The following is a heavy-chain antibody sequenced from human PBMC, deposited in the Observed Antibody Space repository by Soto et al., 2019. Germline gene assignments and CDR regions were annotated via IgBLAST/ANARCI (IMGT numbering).Heavy chain of an antibody. D-gene: IGHD1-7*01. CDR2: TYYRSKWYN. CDR1: GDSVSSNSAA. V-gene: IGHV6-1*01. J-gene: IGHJ6*03. CDR3: ARAGITGTTLFGSDYMDV. Sequence: SQTLSLTCAISGDSVSSNSAAWNWIRQSPSKGLEWLGRTYYRSKWYNDYAVSVKSRITINPDTSKNHFSLQLNSVTPEDTAVYYCARAGITGTTLFGSDYMDVWGKGTTVTVSS.